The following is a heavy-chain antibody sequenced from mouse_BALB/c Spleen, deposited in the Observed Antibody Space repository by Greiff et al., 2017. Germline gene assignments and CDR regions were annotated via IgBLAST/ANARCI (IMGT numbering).Heavy chain of an antibody. Sequence: EVKLMESGPGLVKPSQSLSLSCTVTGYSITSDYAWYLTRQLPGNKLESMGNISYSGSTSYNPSFKSRTSITGDTSKNQFFLQLNAVTTEDTATYYCERRIYYDLYAMDYWGQGTSVTVSS. CDR1: GYSITSDYA. CDR3: ERRIYYDLYAMDY. J-gene: IGHJ4*01. V-gene: IGHV3-2*02. D-gene: IGHD1-1*01. CDR2: ISYSGST.